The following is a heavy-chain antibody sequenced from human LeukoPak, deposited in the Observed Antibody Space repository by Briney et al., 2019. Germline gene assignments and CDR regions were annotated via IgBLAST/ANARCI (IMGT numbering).Heavy chain of an antibody. V-gene: IGHV1-18*01. CDR2: ISAYNGNT. CDR3: ARDKLEDYVWGSYSSGGGYMDV. D-gene: IGHD3-16*01. CDR1: GYTFTSYG. J-gene: IGHJ6*03. Sequence: ASVKVSCKASGYTFTSYGISWVRQAPGQGLERMGWISAYNGNTNYAQKLQGRVTMTTDTSTSTAYMELRSLRSDDTAVYYCARDKLEDYVWGSYSSGGGYMDVWGKGTTVTVSS.